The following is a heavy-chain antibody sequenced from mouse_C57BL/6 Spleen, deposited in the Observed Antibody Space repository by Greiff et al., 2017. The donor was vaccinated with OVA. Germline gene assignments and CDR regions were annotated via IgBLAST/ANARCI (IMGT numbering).Heavy chain of an antibody. CDR1: GYTFTDYY. CDR2: INPNNGGT. V-gene: IGHV1-26*01. Sequence: EVQLQQSGPELVKPGASVKISCKASGYTFTDYYMNWVKQSHGKSLEWIGDINPNNGGTSYNQKFKGKATLTVDKSSSTAYMELRSLTSEDSAVYYCASLLLAYWGQGTLVTVSA. D-gene: IGHD2-10*01. J-gene: IGHJ3*01. CDR3: ASLLLAY.